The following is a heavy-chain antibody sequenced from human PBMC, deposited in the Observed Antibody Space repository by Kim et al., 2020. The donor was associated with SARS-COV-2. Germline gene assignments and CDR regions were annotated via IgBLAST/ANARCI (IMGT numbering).Heavy chain of an antibody. CDR1: GFTFSSYG. CDR2: ISYDGSNK. Sequence: GGSLRLSCAASGFTFSSYGMHWVRQAPGKGLEWVAVISYDGSNKYYADSVKGRFTISRDNSKNTLYLQMNSLRAEDTAVYYCAKFGGRVATFDYWGQGTLVTVSS. D-gene: IGHD5-12*01. J-gene: IGHJ4*02. V-gene: IGHV3-30*18. CDR3: AKFGGRVATFDY.